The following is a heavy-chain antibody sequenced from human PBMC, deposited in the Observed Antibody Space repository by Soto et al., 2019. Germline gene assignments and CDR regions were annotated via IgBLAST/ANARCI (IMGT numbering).Heavy chain of an antibody. D-gene: IGHD3-16*01. V-gene: IGHV3-66*01. CDR1: GFTVSNSY. J-gene: IGHJ3*02. CDR2: IYSGGNT. Sequence: HPGGSLRLSCAASGFTVSNSYMSWVRQAPGKGLEWVSVIYSGGNTYYADAVKGRFTISRDNSKNTLYLEMNRLRAEDTAVYHCARDNLVEDGHALDIWGQGTMVTVSS. CDR3: ARDNLVEDGHALDI.